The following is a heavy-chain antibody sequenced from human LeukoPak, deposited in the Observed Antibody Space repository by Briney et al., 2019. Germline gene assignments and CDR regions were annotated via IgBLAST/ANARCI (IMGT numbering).Heavy chain of an antibody. CDR2: IASDGSST. D-gene: IGHD4-23*01. CDR3: ARGRPHGNDY. J-gene: IGHJ4*02. V-gene: IGHV3-74*01. CDR1: GFTFSSHW. Sequence: GGSLRLSCAASGFTFSSHWMNWVRQAPGKGLVWVSRIASDGSSTTYADSVKGRFSISRDNAKNTLCLQMNSLRVEDTAVYYCARGRPHGNDYWGQGTLVTVSS.